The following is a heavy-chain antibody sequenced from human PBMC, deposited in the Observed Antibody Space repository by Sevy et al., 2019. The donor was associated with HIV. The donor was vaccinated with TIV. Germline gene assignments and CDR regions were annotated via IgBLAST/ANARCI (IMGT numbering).Heavy chain of an antibody. CDR1: GFTFNKYS. V-gene: IGHV3-23*01. J-gene: IGHJ4*02. D-gene: IGHD2-8*01. CDR2: LSFGCGEI. Sequence: GGSLRLSCAASGFTFNKYSVSWVRQPPGKELEWVATLSFGCGEINYADSVKGRFTISRDNSKNSFYLQMNNLRAEDTALYYCAREGCTKPHDYWGQGTLVTVSS. CDR3: AREGCTKPHDY.